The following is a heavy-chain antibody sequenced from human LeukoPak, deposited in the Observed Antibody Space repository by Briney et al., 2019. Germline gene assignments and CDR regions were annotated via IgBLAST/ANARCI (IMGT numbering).Heavy chain of an antibody. CDR1: GFTFSSYW. CDR2: IKQDGSEK. J-gene: IGHJ4*02. CDR3: ASDHGYSGSFEDY. Sequence: PGGSLRLSCAASGFTFSSYWMSWVRQAPGKGLEWVANIKQDGSEKYYVDSVKGRFTISRDNAKNSLYLQMNSLRAEDTAVYYCASDHGYSGSFEDYWGQGTLVAVSS. V-gene: IGHV3-7*01. D-gene: IGHD1-26*01.